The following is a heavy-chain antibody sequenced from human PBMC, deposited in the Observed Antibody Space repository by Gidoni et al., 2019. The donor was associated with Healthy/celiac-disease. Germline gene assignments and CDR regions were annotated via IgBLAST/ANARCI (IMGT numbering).Heavy chain of an antibody. D-gene: IGHD5-12*01. CDR3: ARDGGATGAPSYYFDY. CDR1: AFPASTNY. V-gene: IGHV3-66*01. J-gene: IGHJ4*02. CDR2: IYSGGST. Sequence: EVQLVESGGGLVQPGGSLRLSSAASAFPASTNYMLWVRQAPGKGLEWVSVIYSGGSTYYADSVKGRFTITRDNAKNTLYLQMNSLRAEDTAVYYCARDGGATGAPSYYFDYWGQGTLVTVSS.